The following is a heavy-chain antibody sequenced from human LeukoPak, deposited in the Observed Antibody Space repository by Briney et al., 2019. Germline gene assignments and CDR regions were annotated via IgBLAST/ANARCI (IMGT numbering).Heavy chain of an antibody. CDR3: TRVNLRGSKYNWFDP. V-gene: IGHV1-69*04. CDR1: GYTFTSYD. CDR2: ITPIIGTT. D-gene: IGHD1-26*01. J-gene: IGHJ5*02. Sequence: GASVKVSCKASGYTFTSYDINWVRQAPGQGLEWMGRITPIIGTTKYAQKFQDRVTITADKSTTTVYMELSSLRSDDTAVYYCTRVNLRGSKYNWFDPWSQGTLVAVSS.